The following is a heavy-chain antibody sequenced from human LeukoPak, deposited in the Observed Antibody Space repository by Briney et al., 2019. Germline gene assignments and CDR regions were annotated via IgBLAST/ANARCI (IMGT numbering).Heavy chain of an antibody. CDR2: ISDSGGRT. Sequence: GGSLRLSCAVSGITLSNYGMSWVRQAPGRGLEWVAGISDSGGRTNYADSVKGRFTITRDNPKNTLYLQMNSLRAEDTAVYFCAKRGVVIRVILVGFHKEAYYFDSWGQGALVTVSS. J-gene: IGHJ4*02. CDR3: AKRGVVIRVILVGFHKEAYYFDS. CDR1: GITLSNYG. D-gene: IGHD3-22*01. V-gene: IGHV3-23*01.